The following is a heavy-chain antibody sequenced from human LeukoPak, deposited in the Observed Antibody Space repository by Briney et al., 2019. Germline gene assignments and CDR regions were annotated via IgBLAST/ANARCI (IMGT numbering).Heavy chain of an antibody. V-gene: IGHV3-30-3*01. CDR3: ARDRFTILGVVITFLFDY. CDR2: ISYDGSNK. CDR1: GFTFSSYA. J-gene: IGHJ4*02. D-gene: IGHD3-3*01. Sequence: GGSLRLSGAASGFTFSSYAMHWVRQAPGKGLEWVAVISYDGSNKYYADSVKGRFTISRDNSKNTLYLQMNSLRAEDTAVYYCARDRFTILGVVITFLFDYWGQGTLVTVSS.